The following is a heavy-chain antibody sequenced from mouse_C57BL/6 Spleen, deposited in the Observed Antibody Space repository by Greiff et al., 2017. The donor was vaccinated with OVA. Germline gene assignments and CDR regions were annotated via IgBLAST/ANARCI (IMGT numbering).Heavy chain of an antibody. V-gene: IGHV1-64*01. CDR1: GYTFTSYG. D-gene: IGHD2-4*01. CDR2: IRPNGGST. J-gene: IGHJ2*01. Sequence: QVQLQQPGAELVKPGASVKLSCKASGYTFTSYGMHWVKQRPGQGLEWIGMIRPNGGSTNYNEKFKSKATMTVDKSSSTAYMQLSSLTSEDSAVYYCARDDYDGFDYWGQGTTLTVSS. CDR3: ARDDYDGFDY.